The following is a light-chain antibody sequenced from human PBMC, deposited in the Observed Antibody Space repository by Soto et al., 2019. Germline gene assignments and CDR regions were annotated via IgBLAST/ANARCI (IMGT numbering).Light chain of an antibody. V-gene: IGLV7-46*01. CDR3: LLCISGPGV. CDR2: DTN. Sequence: QAVVTQEPSLTVSPGGTVTLTCGSSTGAVTSGHNTYWVQQKPGQAPTTLIYDTNNKHSWTPARFSGSLLGGKAALTLSGAQPEDEAEYYCLLCISGPGVFGGGTKLTVL. J-gene: IGLJ3*02. CDR1: TGAVTSGHN.